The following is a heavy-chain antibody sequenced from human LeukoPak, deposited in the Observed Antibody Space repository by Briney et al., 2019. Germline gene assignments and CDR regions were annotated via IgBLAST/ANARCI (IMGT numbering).Heavy chain of an antibody. CDR1: GGSFSGYY. J-gene: IGHJ5*02. CDR2: INHSGST. D-gene: IGHD6-13*01. CDR3: ARDLLEFPGIAAAGPAGRFDP. Sequence: SETLSLTCAVYGGSFSGYYWSWIRQPPGKGLEWIGEINHSGSTNYNPSLKSRVTMSVDTSKNQFSLKLSSVTAADTAVYYCARDLLEFPGIAAAGPAGRFDPWGQGTLVTVSS. V-gene: IGHV4-34*01.